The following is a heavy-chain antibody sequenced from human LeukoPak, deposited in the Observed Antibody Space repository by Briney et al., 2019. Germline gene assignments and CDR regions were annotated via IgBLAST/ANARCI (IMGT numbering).Heavy chain of an antibody. Sequence: SETLSLTCTVSGGSISSPNSYWGWIRQPPGKGLEWIESIFYDGTTYYNPSLKSRVTISVDTSKSQFSLTLRSVTAADTAVYYCARGDIVATKHGRRNYYYYYGMDVWGQGTTVTVSS. J-gene: IGHJ6*02. CDR3: ARGDIVATKHGRRNYYYYYGMDV. V-gene: IGHV4-39*01. D-gene: IGHD5-12*01. CDR2: IFYDGTT. CDR1: GGSISSPNSY.